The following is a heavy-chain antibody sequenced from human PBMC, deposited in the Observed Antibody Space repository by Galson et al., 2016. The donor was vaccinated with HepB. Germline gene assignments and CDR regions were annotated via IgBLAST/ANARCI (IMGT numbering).Heavy chain of an antibody. Sequence: SVKVSCKASGYTFTNNDINWVRQAPGQGLEWLGWINPYDGNTDYTRRLQGRVTMTTNTSTTTSYMELRSLRSDDTAVYFCARGPPRGSGTAFDYWGQGTLVSVS. D-gene: IGHD1-7*01. V-gene: IGHV1-18*04. CDR2: INPYDGNT. CDR1: GYTFTNND. CDR3: ARGPPRGSGTAFDY. J-gene: IGHJ4*02.